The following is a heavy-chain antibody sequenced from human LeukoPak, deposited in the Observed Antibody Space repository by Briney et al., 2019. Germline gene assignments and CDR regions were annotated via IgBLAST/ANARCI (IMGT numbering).Heavy chain of an antibody. J-gene: IGHJ6*02. Sequence: GGSLRLSCAASGSTFSSYAMNWVRQAPGKGLEWVSSVSSSSTNKFYADSVKGRFTISRDDAKNSLYLQMNSLRVEDTAVYYCAKVYCSGGSCYRLPYYYGMDVWGQGTTVTVSS. D-gene: IGHD2-15*01. V-gene: IGHV3-21*01. CDR3: AKVYCSGGSCYRLPYYYGMDV. CDR2: VSSSSTNK. CDR1: GSTFSSYA.